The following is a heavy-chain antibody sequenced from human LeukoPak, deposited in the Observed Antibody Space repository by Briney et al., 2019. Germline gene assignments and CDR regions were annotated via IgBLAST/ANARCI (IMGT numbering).Heavy chain of an antibody. Sequence: PSETLSLTCTVSGGSISSYYWSWIRQPPGKGLEWIGEINHSGSTNYNPSLKSRVTISVDTSKNQFSLKLSSVTAADTAVYYCARGGGPNIVVVPAAIHRKAFDIWGQGTMVTVSS. CDR3: ARGGGPNIVVVPAAIHRKAFDI. J-gene: IGHJ3*02. V-gene: IGHV4-34*01. CDR1: GGSISSYY. CDR2: INHSGST. D-gene: IGHD2-2*01.